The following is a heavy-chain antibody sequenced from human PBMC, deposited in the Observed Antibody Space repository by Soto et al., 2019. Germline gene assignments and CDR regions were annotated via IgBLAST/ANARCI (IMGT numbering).Heavy chain of an antibody. D-gene: IGHD2-2*01. V-gene: IGHV4-61*08. CDR2: IYYDGST. J-gene: IGHJ4*02. CDR1: GGTFSSCDYH. CDR3: ERDRGAYQALDS. Sequence: SETLCLTCTVSGGTFSSCDYHWICKRKTPGKGREWIGNIYYDGSTYYSPSLKSRVTMSADTSKNQFSLKLNYVTAADTAVYAGERDRGAYQALDSWGQGTPVTVSS.